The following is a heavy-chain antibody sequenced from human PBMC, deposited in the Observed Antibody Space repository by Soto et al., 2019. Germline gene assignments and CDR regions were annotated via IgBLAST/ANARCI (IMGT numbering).Heavy chain of an antibody. D-gene: IGHD3-3*01. Sequence: QVQLVESGGGVVQPGRSLILSCAASGFTFSSYGMHWVRQAPGKGVEWVAIIWYDGSIQYYADSVKGRFAISRDNSKNALYPQIDGLSAEDTAVYYSPKPSYDFRSSYYHPFHNWDQGTLVTVS. CDR2: IWYDGSIQ. CDR1: GFTFSSYG. V-gene: IGHV3-33*06. J-gene: IGHJ4*02. CDR3: PKPSYDFRSSYYHPFHN.